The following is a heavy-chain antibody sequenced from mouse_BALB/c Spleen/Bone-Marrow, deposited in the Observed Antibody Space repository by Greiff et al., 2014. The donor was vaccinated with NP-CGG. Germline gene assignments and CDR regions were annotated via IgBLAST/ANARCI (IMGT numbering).Heavy chain of an antibody. D-gene: IGHD4-1*01. V-gene: IGHV1S130*01. CDR1: GYTSTSSW. Sequence: VQLQQSGSVLVRPGASVKLSCKASGYTSTSSWMHWAKQRPGQGLEWIGEIHPNSGNTNYNEKFKGKATLTVDTSSSTAYVDLSSLTSEDSAVYYCARYWSGFAYWGQGTLVTVSA. CDR3: ARYWSGFAY. CDR2: IHPNSGNT. J-gene: IGHJ3*01.